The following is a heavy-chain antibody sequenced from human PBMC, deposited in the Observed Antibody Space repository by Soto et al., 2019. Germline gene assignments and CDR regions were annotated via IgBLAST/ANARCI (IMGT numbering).Heavy chain of an antibody. CDR2: ISSSSSTI. CDR3: ARDYGGNWEDAFDI. CDR1: GFTFISYS. D-gene: IGHD2-15*01. V-gene: IGHV3-48*02. Sequence: GGALRLSCAASGFTFISYSMNWVRQAPGKGLEWVSYISSSSSTIYYADSVKGRFTISRDNAKNSLYLQMNSLRDEDTAVYYCARDYGGNWEDAFDIWGQGTMVTVSS. J-gene: IGHJ3*02.